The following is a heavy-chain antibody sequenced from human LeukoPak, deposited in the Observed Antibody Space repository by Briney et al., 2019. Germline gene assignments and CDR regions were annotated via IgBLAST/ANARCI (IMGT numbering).Heavy chain of an antibody. CDR3: ARYSGSYFWFDP. V-gene: IGHV5-51*01. D-gene: IGHD1-26*01. CDR2: IYPGDSDT. CDR1: GYSFTSYW. J-gene: IGHJ5*02. Sequence: GASLQISCKGSGYSFTSYWIGWVRPLPGKGLEWMGIIYPGDSDTRYSPSFQGQVTISADKSISTAYLQWSSLKASDTAMYYCARYSGSYFWFDPWGQGTLVTVSS.